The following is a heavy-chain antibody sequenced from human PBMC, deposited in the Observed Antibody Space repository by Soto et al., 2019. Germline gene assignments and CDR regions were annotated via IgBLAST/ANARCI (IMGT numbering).Heavy chain of an antibody. CDR1: GFTFSSYA. CDR2: ISGSGGST. CDR3: AKWDSIAARSNHPYYYYYGMDV. V-gene: IGHV3-23*01. D-gene: IGHD6-6*01. J-gene: IGHJ6*02. Sequence: EVQLLESGGGLVQPGGSLRLSCAASGFTFSSYAMSWVRQAPGKGLEWVSAISGSGGSTYYADSVKGRFTISRDNSKNTLYLQMNSLRAEDTAVYYCAKWDSIAARSNHPYYYYYGMDVWGQGTTVTVSS.